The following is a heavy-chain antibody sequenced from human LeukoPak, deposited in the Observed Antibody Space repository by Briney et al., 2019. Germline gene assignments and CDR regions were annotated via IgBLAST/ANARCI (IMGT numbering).Heavy chain of an antibody. D-gene: IGHD1-7*01. CDR1: GGSISTITYY. V-gene: IGHV4-39*07. Sequence: PSETLSLTCTVSGGSISTITYYWGWIRQPPGKGLEWVGHMYYRGNTFYNPSLKSRVTISVDTSKNQFSLKLRSVTAADTAVYYCARLYGNYQNYFDYWGQGTLSPSPQ. CDR3: ARLYGNYQNYFDY. CDR2: MYYRGNT. J-gene: IGHJ4*02.